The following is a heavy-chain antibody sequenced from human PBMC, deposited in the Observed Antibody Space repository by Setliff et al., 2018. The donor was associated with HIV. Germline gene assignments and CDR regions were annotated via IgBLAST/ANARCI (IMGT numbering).Heavy chain of an antibody. CDR1: GYTFTTYS. Sequence: ASVKVSCKASGYTFTTYSIHWVRQAPGQSLEWMGWINVGKGDTKYSQELQGRITLTTDTSANTAYMELSSLRAEDTAVYYCARDGPERYYDSSGYYGYWGQGTPVTVSS. D-gene: IGHD3-22*01. V-gene: IGHV1-3*03. CDR3: ARDGPERYYDSSGYYGY. J-gene: IGHJ4*02. CDR2: INVGKGDT.